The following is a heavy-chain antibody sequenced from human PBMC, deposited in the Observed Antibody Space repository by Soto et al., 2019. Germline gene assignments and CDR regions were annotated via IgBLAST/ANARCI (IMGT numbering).Heavy chain of an antibody. V-gene: IGHV3-30*18. CDR1: GFTFSDYD. CDR2: VSHDGRNT. D-gene: IGHD6-19*01. J-gene: IGHJ4*02. Sequence: VQLVESGGGVVQPGRSLRLSCAASGFTFSDYDMHWVRQATGKGLEWVAVVSHDGRNTHYADSVQGRFTISRDGSKDTVSLEMNSLIAEDKAVDYCAKGGRQWLVTSDFNYWGQGALVTVSS. CDR3: AKGGRQWLVTSDFNY.